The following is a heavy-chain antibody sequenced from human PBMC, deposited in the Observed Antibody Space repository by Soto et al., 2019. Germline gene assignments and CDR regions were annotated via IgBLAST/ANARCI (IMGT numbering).Heavy chain of an antibody. CDR2: INPQTGLR. Sequence: QVQLVQSGTEVKKPGASVKVSCKTSGYTFIGYYIHWIRQAPGEGLEWMGWINPQTGLRKYAQKFKDSVTMTRDTTLRTAYMELTALRPNDTAVYYCAKARGVSSARLISWFDPWGQGTLVIVSS. D-gene: IGHD3-10*01. CDR3: AKARGVSSARLISWFDP. CDR1: GYTFIGYY. V-gene: IGHV1-2*04. J-gene: IGHJ5*02.